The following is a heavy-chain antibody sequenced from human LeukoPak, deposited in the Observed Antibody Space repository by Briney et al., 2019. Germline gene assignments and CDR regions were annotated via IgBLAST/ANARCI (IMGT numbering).Heavy chain of an antibody. CDR3: AHREQWLDDFDY. CDR1: GFSLSTSGVG. D-gene: IGHD6-19*01. CDR2: IYWNDDK. J-gene: IGHJ4*02. V-gene: IGHV2-5*01. Sequence: SGPTLVKPTQTLTLTCTFSGFSLSTSGVGVGWIRQPPGKALEWLALIYWNDDKRYSPSLKSRLTITKDTSKNQVALTMTNMDPVDTATYYCAHREQWLDDFDYWGQGTLVTVSS.